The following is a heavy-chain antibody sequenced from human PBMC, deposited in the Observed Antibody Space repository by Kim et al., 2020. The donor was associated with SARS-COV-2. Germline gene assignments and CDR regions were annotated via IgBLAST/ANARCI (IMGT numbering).Heavy chain of an antibody. D-gene: IGHD3-22*01. CDR3: AKDGYYYDSSGYVFDY. CDR1: GFTFSSYA. V-gene: IGHV3-23*01. J-gene: IGHJ4*02. Sequence: GGSLRLSCAASGFTFSSYAMSWVRQAPGKGLEWVSAISGSGGSTYYADSVKGRFTISRDNSKNTLYLQMNSLRAEDTAVYYCAKDGYYYDSSGYVFDYWGQGTLVTVSS. CDR2: ISGSGGST.